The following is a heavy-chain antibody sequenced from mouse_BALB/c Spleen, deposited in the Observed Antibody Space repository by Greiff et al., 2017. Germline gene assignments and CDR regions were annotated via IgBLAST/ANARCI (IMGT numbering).Heavy chain of an antibody. V-gene: IGHV2-9*02. CDR3: ARDEGLRRTWFAY. Sequence: VQLQQSGPGLVAPSQSLSITCTVSGFSLTSYGVHWVRQPPGKGLEWLGVIWAGGSTNYNSALMSRLSISKDNSKSQVFLKMNSLQTDDTAMYYCARDEGLRRTWFAYWGQGTLVTVSA. CDR2: IWAGGST. CDR1: GFSLTSYG. D-gene: IGHD2-4*01. J-gene: IGHJ3*01.